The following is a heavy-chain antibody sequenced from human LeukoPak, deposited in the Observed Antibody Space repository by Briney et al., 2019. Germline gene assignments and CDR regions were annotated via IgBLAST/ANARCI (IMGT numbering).Heavy chain of an antibody. CDR2: ISAYNGNT. CDR3: ARTYCSSTSCRPV. Sequence: ASVKVSCKASGYTFTSYGISWVRQAPGQGLEWMGWISAYNGNTNYAQKFQGRVTITRDTSASTAYMELSSLRSEDTAVYYCARTYCSSTSCRPVWGQGTLVTVSS. J-gene: IGHJ4*02. V-gene: IGHV1-18*01. CDR1: GYTFTSYG. D-gene: IGHD2-2*01.